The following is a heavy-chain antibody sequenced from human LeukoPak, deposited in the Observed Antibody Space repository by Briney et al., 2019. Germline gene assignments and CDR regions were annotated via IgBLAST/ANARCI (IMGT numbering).Heavy chain of an antibody. V-gene: IGHV4-59*01. CDR3: ARDYAGSSSWNWFDP. D-gene: IGHD6-13*01. CDR1: GGSISSYY. CDR2: INYSGST. J-gene: IGHJ5*02. Sequence: SETLSLTCTASGGSISSYYWSWIRQPPGKGLEWIASINYSGSTNYNPSLKSRVTISVDTSKNQFSLKLSSVTAADTAVYYCARDYAGSSSWNWFDPWGQGTLVTVSS.